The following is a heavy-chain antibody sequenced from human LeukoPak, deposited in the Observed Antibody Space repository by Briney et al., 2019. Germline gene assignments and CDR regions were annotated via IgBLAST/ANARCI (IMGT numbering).Heavy chain of an antibody. J-gene: IGHJ6*02. CDR3: ARDQITMVRGVIIPTYYYYGMDV. Sequence: GGSLRLSCAASGFTFSSYAMHWVRQAPGKGLEWVAVISYDGSNKYYADSVKGRFTISRDNSKNTLYLQMNSLRAEDTAVYYCARDQITMVRGVIIPTYYYYGMDVWGQGTTVTVSS. CDR1: GFTFSSYA. V-gene: IGHV3-30*04. D-gene: IGHD3-10*01. CDR2: ISYDGSNK.